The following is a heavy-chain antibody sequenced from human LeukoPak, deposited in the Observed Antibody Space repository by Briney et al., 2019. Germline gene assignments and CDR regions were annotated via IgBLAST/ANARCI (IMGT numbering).Heavy chain of an antibody. CDR3: ARDTRIAVAGTIIY. D-gene: IGHD6-19*01. V-gene: IGHV1-2*02. CDR2: INPNSGGT. CDR1: GYTFTGYY. J-gene: IGHJ4*02. Sequence: ASVKVSCKASGYTFTGYYMHWVRQAPGQRLEWMGWINPNSGGTNYAQKFQGRVTMTRDTSISTAYMELSRLRSDDTAVYYCARDTRIAVAGTIIYWGQGTLVTVSS.